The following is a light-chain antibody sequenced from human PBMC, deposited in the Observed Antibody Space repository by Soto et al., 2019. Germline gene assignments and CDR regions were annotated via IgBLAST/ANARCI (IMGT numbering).Light chain of an antibody. CDR2: DVN. CDR1: SSDVGAYIF. V-gene: IGLV2-8*01. Sequence: QSALTQPPSASGSPGQSVTISCTGTSSDVGAYIFVSWYQQHPGKAPKLMVYDVNRRPPGVPDRFFGSKSGNTASLTVSGLQAEDEADYYCVSFAGGTYVFGPGTQLTVL. CDR3: VSFAGGTYV. J-gene: IGLJ1*01.